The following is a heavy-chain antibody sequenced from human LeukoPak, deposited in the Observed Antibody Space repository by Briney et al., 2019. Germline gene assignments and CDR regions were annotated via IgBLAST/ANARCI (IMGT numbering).Heavy chain of an antibody. J-gene: IGHJ4*02. CDR1: GFTFSSYW. CDR3: ARASSGCFDY. Sequence: PGGSLRLSCAASGFTFSSYWMHWVRQAPGKGLVLVSRINSDGSSTSYADSVKGRFTISRDNAKNTLYLQMNSLRAEDTAVYYCARASSGCFDYWGQGTLVTVSS. D-gene: IGHD6-19*01. CDR2: INSDGSST. V-gene: IGHV3-74*01.